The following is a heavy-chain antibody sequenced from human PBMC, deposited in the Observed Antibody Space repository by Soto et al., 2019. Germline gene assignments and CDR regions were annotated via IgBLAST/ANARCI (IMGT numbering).Heavy chain of an antibody. CDR1: GYTFTGYY. J-gene: IGHJ4*02. CDR3: ARARGYCSGGSCSPGDY. Sequence: QVQLVQSGAEVKKPGASVKVSCKASGYTFTGYYMHWVRQAPGQGLEWMGWINHNSGGTNYAQKLQGWVTMTRDTSISTAYMERRRLRSDDTAVYYCARARGYCSGGSCSPGDYWGQGTLVTVSS. D-gene: IGHD2-15*01. CDR2: INHNSGGT. V-gene: IGHV1-2*04.